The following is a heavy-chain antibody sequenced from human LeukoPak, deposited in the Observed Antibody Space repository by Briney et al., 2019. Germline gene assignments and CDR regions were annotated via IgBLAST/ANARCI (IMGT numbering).Heavy chain of an antibody. CDR2: MNRYGSGT. Sequence: GGSLRLSCAASGFTFSNYWMHWVRQAPGKGGVGVSHMNRYGSGTTYAVTVRRLFPIPRDNAKNTLYLQVNSLRAEDTAVYYCARTEGTVAYDWWGQGTLVTVSS. V-gene: IGHV3-74*01. D-gene: IGHD4-23*01. CDR1: GFTFSNYW. CDR3: ARTEGTVAYDW. J-gene: IGHJ4*02.